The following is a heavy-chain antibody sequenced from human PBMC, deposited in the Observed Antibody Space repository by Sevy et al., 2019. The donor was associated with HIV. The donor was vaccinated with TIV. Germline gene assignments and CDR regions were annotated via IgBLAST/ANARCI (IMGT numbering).Heavy chain of an antibody. CDR2: IKSKTDGGTT. CDR1: GFTFSNAW. V-gene: IGHV3-15*01. Sequence: GGSLRLSCAASGFTFSNAWMSWVRQAPGKGLEWVGRIKSKTDGGTTDYAAPVKGRFTISRDDSKNTLYLQMNSLKTEDTAVYYCTTRHVGNILLVVVDDAFDIWGQGTMVTVSS. D-gene: IGHD2-21*01. CDR3: TTRHVGNILLVVVDDAFDI. J-gene: IGHJ3*02.